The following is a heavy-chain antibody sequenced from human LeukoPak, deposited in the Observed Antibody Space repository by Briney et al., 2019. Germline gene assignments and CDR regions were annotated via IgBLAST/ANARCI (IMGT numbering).Heavy chain of an antibody. Sequence: GGCLRLSCAASGVIFSTYSMNWVRQAPGKGLEWVSSISGSSSYIYYADSVKGRFTISRDNAKNSLYLQMNSLRAEDTAVYYCARDNYDSSGYYFDWGQGTLVTVSS. V-gene: IGHV3-21*01. CDR2: ISGSSSYI. CDR1: GVIFSTYS. J-gene: IGHJ4*02. D-gene: IGHD3-22*01. CDR3: ARDNYDSSGYYFD.